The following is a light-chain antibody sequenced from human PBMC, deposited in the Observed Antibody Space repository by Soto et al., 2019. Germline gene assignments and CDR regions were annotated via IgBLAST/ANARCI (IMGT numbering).Light chain of an antibody. Sequence: QSALTQPPSVSGAPGQRVTISCTGSSSNIGAGYNVHWYQQVPGTAPKLLIYGDSNRPSGVPDRFSGSKSGTSASLAITGLQAEDEADYYCQSYDSSLSGWLFGGGTKVTVL. J-gene: IGLJ3*02. V-gene: IGLV1-40*01. CDR3: QSYDSSLSGWL. CDR1: SSNIGAGYN. CDR2: GDS.